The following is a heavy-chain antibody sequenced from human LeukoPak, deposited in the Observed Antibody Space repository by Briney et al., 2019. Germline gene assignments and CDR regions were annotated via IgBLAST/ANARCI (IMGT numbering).Heavy chain of an antibody. CDR3: ARSLIRGYFDY. J-gene: IGHJ4*02. D-gene: IGHD3-10*01. CDR1: GYTFTSYG. Sequence: ASVKVSCKASGYTFTSYGISWVRQAPGQGLEWMGWISAYNGNTNYAQKFQGRVTMTRDTSTSTVYMELSSLRSEDTAVYYCARSLIRGYFDYWGQGTLVTVSS. CDR2: ISAYNGNT. V-gene: IGHV1-18*01.